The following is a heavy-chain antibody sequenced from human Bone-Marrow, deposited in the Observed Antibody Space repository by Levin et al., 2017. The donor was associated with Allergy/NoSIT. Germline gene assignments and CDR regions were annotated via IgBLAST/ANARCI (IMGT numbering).Heavy chain of an antibody. V-gene: IGHV4-59*01. CDR2: LYYTGTT. J-gene: IGHJ5*02. CDR1: GGSISDFP. Sequence: SETLSLTCSISGGSISDFPWTWIRQSPGKGLEWIGYLYYTGTTNYNPSLRSRVTISVDTSKSQLSLRLNSVTAADTAVYYCARGLRQWFDPWGQGTLVIVSS. CDR3: ARGLRQWFDP. D-gene: IGHD5-12*01.